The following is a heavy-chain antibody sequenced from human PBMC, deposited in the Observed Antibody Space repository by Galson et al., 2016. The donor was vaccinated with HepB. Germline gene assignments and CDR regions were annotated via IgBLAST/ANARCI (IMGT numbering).Heavy chain of an antibody. Sequence: PALVKPTQTLTLTCTFSGFSLSTTGVDVGWIRQPPGKTLEWLALISGHDDKRYTPSLKSRLAISKDTSKQQVLLTMTNVDPVDTATYYCIHSSVLHHAFDIWGQGTSVIVSS. V-gene: IGHV2-5*01. CDR2: ISGHDDK. CDR1: GFSLSTTGVD. CDR3: IHSSVLHHAFDI. J-gene: IGHJ3*02. D-gene: IGHD5/OR15-5a*01.